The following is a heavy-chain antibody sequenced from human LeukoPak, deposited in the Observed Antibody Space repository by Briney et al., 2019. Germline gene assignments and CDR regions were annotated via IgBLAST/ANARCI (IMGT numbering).Heavy chain of an antibody. V-gene: IGHV4-38-2*02. CDR2: IYHSGST. J-gene: IGHJ2*01. D-gene: IGHD2-15*01. Sequence: PSETLSLTCTVSGYSISSGYYWGWIRQPPGKGLEWIGSIYHSGSTYYNPSLKSRVTISVDTSKNQFSLKLSSVTAADTAVYYCARETGNIVVVVAATAWYFDLWGRGTLVTVSS. CDR3: ARETGNIVVVVAATAWYFDL. CDR1: GYSISSGYY.